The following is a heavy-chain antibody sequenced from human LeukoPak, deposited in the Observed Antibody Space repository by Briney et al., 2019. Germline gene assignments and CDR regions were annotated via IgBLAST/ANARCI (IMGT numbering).Heavy chain of an antibody. CDR3: ARAGGVLRYFDWLSPPNYGMDV. D-gene: IGHD3-9*01. V-gene: IGHV4-59*01. CDR1: GGSISGYY. J-gene: IGHJ6*04. Sequence: SETLSLTCTVSGGSISGYYWSWIRQPPGKGLEWIGYIYYSGSTNYNPSLKSRVTISVDTSKNQFSLKLSSVTAADTAVYYCARAGGVLRYFDWLSPPNYGMDVWGKGTTVTVSS. CDR2: IYYSGST.